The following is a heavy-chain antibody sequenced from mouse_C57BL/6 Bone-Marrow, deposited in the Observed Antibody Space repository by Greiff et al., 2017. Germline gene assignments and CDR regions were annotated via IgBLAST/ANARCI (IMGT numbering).Heavy chain of an antibody. D-gene: IGHD1-1*01. J-gene: IGHJ2*01. CDR2: INPYNGGT. CDR3: AKDYYGSSIDY. CDR1: GYTFTDYY. V-gene: IGHV1-19*01. Sequence: VQLQQSGPVLVKPGASVKMSCKASGYTFTDYYMNWVKQSHGKSLEWIGVINPYNGGTSYNQKFKGKATLTVDKSSCTAYMELNSLTSEDSAVYYCAKDYYGSSIDYWGQGTTLTVSS.